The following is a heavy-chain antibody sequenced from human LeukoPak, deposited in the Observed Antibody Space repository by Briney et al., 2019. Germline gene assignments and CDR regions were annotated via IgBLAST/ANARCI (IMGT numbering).Heavy chain of an antibody. CDR1: GYTFTNYY. J-gene: IGHJ4*02. V-gene: IGHV1-46*01. D-gene: IGHD6-19*01. CDR3: ARDGVAGTYYFDQ. Sequence: ASVKVSCKASGYTFTNYYIHWVRRAPGQGLEWMGMISPSGGSTSYPQRFQGRVTMTRDTSTSTAYMELSSLRSEDTAVYFCARDGVAGTYYFDQWGQGTVVTVSS. CDR2: ISPSGGST.